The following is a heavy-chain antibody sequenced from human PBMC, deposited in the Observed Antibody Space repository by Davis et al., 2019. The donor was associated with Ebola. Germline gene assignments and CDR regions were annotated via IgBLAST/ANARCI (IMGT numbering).Heavy chain of an antibody. CDR3: ARDVRGITGPSEY. V-gene: IGHV1-18*01. CDR1: GYSFTDDG. CDR2: ISTYNGNT. Sequence: AASVKVSCKASGYSFTDDGISWVRQAPGQGLEWMGWISTYNGNTNYAQKVQGRITMTTDTSTNTAYMELSSLRSEDTAVYYCARDVRGITGPSEYWGQGTLVTVSS. J-gene: IGHJ4*02. D-gene: IGHD1-1*01.